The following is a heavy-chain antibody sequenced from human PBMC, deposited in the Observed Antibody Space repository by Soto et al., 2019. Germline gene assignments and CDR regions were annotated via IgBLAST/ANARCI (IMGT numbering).Heavy chain of an antibody. V-gene: IGHV3-30*18. Sequence: GGSLRLSCAASGFTFSSYGMHWVRQAPGKGLEWVAVISYDGSNKYYADSVKGRFTISRDNSKNTLYLQMNSLRAEDTAVYYCAKGAGGDIVVVPAATGPGTRRDYMDVWAKGTTVTVS. CDR2: ISYDGSNK. CDR3: AKGAGGDIVVVPAATGPGTRRDYMDV. J-gene: IGHJ6*03. CDR1: GFTFSSYG. D-gene: IGHD2-2*01.